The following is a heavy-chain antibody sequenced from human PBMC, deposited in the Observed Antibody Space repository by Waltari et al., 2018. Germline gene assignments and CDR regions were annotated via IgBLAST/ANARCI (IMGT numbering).Heavy chain of an antibody. J-gene: IGHJ6*03. CDR1: GGSISSSSYY. D-gene: IGHD3-3*01. V-gene: IGHV4-39*07. CDR3: AGDNRYDLGPDEDYYYMDV. Sequence: QLQLQESGPGLVKPSETLSLTCTVSGGSISSSSYYWGWIRQPPGKGLGWIGSNYYRGIPFYNPSLKSRVTRAVVPSETQFALKLSLVTAACTAVYYCAGDNRYDLGPDEDYYYMDVWGKGTTVTISS. CDR2: NYYRGIP.